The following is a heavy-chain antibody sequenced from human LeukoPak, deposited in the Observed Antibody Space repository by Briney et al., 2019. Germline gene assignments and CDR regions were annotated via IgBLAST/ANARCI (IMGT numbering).Heavy chain of an antibody. J-gene: IGHJ4*02. CDR1: GFTFSSYG. D-gene: IGHD3-9*01. V-gene: IGHV3-33*01. Sequence: GGSLRLSCAASGFTFSSYGMHWVRQAPGKGLEWVAAIWYDGSNKYYADSVKGRFTISRDNSKNTLYLQMNSLRAEDTAVYYCARDPDYDILTGYSYYFDYWGQGTLVTVSS. CDR3: ARDPDYDILTGYSYYFDY. CDR2: IWYDGSNK.